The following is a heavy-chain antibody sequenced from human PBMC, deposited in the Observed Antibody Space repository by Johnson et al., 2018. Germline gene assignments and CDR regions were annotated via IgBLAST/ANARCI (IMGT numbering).Heavy chain of an antibody. CDR1: GFTFSTYS. J-gene: IGHJ6*03. D-gene: IGHD2-8*01. Sequence: VQLVQSGGGVVQPGRSLRLSCAASGFTFSTYSMTWVRQAPGKGLEWVSYISGDTTTIFYADSVKGRFTVSRDNGKKSLYLQMNSLGVEDTSVYYCAREGGATNGVYMDVWGKGTTVTVSS. V-gene: IGHV3-48*01. CDR2: ISGDTTTI. CDR3: AREGGATNGVYMDV.